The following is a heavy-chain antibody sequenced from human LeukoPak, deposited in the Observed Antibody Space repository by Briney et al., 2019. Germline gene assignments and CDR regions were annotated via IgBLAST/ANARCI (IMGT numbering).Heavy chain of an antibody. CDR1: GYSFTSYW. CDR2: IYPGDSDT. CDR3: ARQGRYCSSTSCYGAYYMDV. J-gene: IGHJ6*03. D-gene: IGHD2-2*01. V-gene: IGHV5-51*01. Sequence: GESLKISCKGSGYSFTSYWIGWVRQMPGKGLEWMGIIYPGDSDTRYSPSFQGQVTISADKSISTAYLQWSSLKASHTAMYYCARQGRYCSSTSCYGAYYMDVWGKGTTVTISS.